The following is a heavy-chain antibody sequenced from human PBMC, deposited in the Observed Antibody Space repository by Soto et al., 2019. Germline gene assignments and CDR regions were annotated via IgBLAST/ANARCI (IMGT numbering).Heavy chain of an antibody. CDR2: IRSKPNSYTT. CDR3: ARSSLKYVSYYFDS. D-gene: IGHD3-16*01. V-gene: IGHV3-72*01. Sequence: HPGGSLRLSCAASGFTFSDHYMDWVRQAPGKGLEWVGRIRSKPNSYTTEYAASVKGRFTISRDDSKNLLYLQMNNLKIEDTAVYYCARSSLKYVSYYFDSWGQGTLVPVSS. CDR1: GFTFSDHY. J-gene: IGHJ4*02.